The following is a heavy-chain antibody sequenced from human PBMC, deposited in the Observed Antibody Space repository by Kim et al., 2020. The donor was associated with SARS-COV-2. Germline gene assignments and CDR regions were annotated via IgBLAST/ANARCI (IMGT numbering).Heavy chain of an antibody. Sequence: YYNPSLTSRVTISVDTSKNQFSLKLSSVTAADTAVYYCARLGLGGWFDPWGQGTLVTVSS. V-gene: IGHV4-39*01. J-gene: IGHJ5*02. CDR3: ARLGLGGWFDP. D-gene: IGHD3-3*01.